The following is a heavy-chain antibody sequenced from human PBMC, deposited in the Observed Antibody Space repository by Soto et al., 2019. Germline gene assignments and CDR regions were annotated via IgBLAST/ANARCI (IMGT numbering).Heavy chain of an antibody. Sequence: ASVKVSCKVSGYTLTELSMHWVRQAPGKGLEWMGGFDPEDGETIYAQKFQGRVTMTEDTSTDTAYMELSSLRSEDTAVYYCATDSYGSGTEKYYFDYWGQGTLVTVSS. CDR2: FDPEDGET. V-gene: IGHV1-24*01. CDR3: ATDSYGSGTEKYYFDY. J-gene: IGHJ4*02. D-gene: IGHD3-10*01. CDR1: GYTLTELS.